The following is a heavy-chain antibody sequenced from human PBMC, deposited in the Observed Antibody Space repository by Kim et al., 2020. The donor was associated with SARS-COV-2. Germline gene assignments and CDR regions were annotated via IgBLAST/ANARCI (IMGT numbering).Heavy chain of an antibody. D-gene: IGHD6-19*01. Sequence: VDSVKGRLNISRDNAKNLVDLQMSSLRVEDAAVYFCARDRYGSGWYPIDNWGQGTLVTVSS. V-gene: IGHV3-7*01. J-gene: IGHJ4*02. CDR3: ARDRYGSGWYPIDN.